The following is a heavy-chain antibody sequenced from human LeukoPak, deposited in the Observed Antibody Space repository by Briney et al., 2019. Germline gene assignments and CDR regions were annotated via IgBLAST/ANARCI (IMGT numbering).Heavy chain of an antibody. V-gene: IGHV3-21*01. J-gene: IGHJ3*02. Sequence: GGSLGLSCAASGFTFSSYSMNWVRQAPGKGLEWVSSISSSSSYIYYADSVKGRFTISRDNAKNSLYLQMNSLRAEDTAVYYCARVGLLIGGGDPFDIWGQGTMVTVSS. D-gene: IGHD3-16*02. CDR2: ISSSSSYI. CDR1: GFTFSSYS. CDR3: ARVGLLIGGGDPFDI.